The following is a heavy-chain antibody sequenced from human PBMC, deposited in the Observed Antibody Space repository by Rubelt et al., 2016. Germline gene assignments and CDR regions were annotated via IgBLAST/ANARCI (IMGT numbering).Heavy chain of an antibody. D-gene: IGHD5-18*01. Sequence: QAPGKGLEWVAVVRFDGTRTYYADSVRGRFTMSRDNSRSTLYLQMNSLRAEDTAVYFCARDSGYKDTAMDYCDYWGQGTLVTVSS. V-gene: IGHV3-30*02. J-gene: IGHJ4*02. CDR3: ARDSGYKDTAMDYCDY. CDR2: VRFDGTRT.